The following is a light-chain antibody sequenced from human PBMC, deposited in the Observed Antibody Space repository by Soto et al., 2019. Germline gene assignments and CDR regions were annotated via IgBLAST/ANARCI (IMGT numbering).Light chain of an antibody. CDR2: GGS. Sequence: QSALAQPASVSGSPGQSITLSCTGTSSDVGRYNLVSWYQQHPGKAPKLLIYGGSKRPSGISHRFSASKSGNTAALTISGVQAEDEADYYCCSFADSSRLPYVFGTGTKLTVL. CDR3: CSFADSSRLPYV. J-gene: IGLJ1*01. CDR1: SSDVGRYNL. V-gene: IGLV2-23*01.